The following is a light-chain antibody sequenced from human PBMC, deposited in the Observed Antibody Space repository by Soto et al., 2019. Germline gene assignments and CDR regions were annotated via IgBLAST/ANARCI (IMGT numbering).Light chain of an antibody. CDR1: QDISSW. CDR2: AAS. V-gene: IGKV1-12*01. Sequence: DIQMTQSPSSVSASVGDRVTITCRASQDISSWLAWYQQKPGKAPKLLIYAASSLQSGVPSRFSGSASGTDYRLITSSLQTEEFATYYCQQANSFPLTLGQGTRLEIK. CDR3: QQANSFPLT. J-gene: IGKJ5*01.